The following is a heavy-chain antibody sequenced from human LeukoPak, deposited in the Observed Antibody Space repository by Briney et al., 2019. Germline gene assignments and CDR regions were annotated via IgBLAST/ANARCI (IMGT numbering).Heavy chain of an antibody. Sequence: PGGSLRLSCAASGFTFSSYSMNWVRQAPGRGLEWVSYISSSSSTIYYADSVKGRFTISRDNAKNSLYLQMNSLSAEDTAVYYCARSERYQLLLVYYFDYWGQGTLVTVSS. CDR1: GFTFSSYS. CDR3: ARSERYQLLLVYYFDY. CDR2: ISSSSSTI. V-gene: IGHV3-48*01. J-gene: IGHJ4*02. D-gene: IGHD2-2*01.